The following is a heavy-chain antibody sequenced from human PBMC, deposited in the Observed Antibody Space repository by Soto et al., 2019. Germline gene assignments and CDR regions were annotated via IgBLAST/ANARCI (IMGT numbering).Heavy chain of an antibody. Sequence: EVQLVESGGGLVQPGRSLRLSCAASGFTFDDYAMHWVRQAPGKGLEWVPGISWNSGSIGYADSVKGRFTISRDNAKNSLYQQKNSLGGEDTALYYCAKDREYYCYDYMDVWGKGTTVTVSS. CDR3: AKDREYYCYDYMDV. CDR2: ISWNSGSI. V-gene: IGHV3-9*01. CDR1: GFTFDDYA. J-gene: IGHJ6*03.